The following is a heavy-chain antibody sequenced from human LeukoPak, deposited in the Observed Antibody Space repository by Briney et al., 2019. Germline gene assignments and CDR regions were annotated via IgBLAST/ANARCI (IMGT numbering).Heavy chain of an antibody. D-gene: IGHD5-18*01. CDR2: IIPIFGTA. Sequence: SVKVFCTASGGTFSSYVISWVRQAPGQGLEWMGGIIPIFGTANYAQKFQGRVTITADKSTSTAYMELSSLRSEDTAVYYCARDPDTASPMDVWGKGTTVTVSS. J-gene: IGHJ6*04. CDR3: ARDPDTASPMDV. CDR1: GGTFSSYV. V-gene: IGHV1-69*06.